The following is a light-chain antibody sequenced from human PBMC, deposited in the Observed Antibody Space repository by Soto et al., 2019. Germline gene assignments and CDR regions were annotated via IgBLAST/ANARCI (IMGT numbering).Light chain of an antibody. V-gene: IGKV3-20*01. CDR2: GAS. J-gene: IGKJ1*01. Sequence: EIVLTQSPGTLSLSPGERATLSCRASQSVSSSYLAWYQQKPGQAPRLLINGASSRATGIPDRFSGSGSGTDFTLTISRLEPEDSPVYYCQQYGSSPPPFGHGTKVEIK. CDR3: QQYGSSPPP. CDR1: QSVSSSY.